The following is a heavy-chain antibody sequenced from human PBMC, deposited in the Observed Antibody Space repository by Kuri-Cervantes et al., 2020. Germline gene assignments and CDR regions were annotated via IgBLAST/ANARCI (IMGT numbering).Heavy chain of an antibody. CDR2: ISAYNGNT. Sequence: GESLKISCKASGYTFTSYGISWVRQAPGQGLEWMGWISAYNGNTNYAQKFQGRVTITRDTSASTAYMELSSLRSEDTAVYYCARDRPLCSTSCYGYYYYGMDVWGQGTTVTVSS. V-gene: IGHV1-18*01. D-gene: IGHD2-2*01. CDR1: GYTFTSYG. J-gene: IGHJ6*02. CDR3: ARDRPLCSTSCYGYYYYGMDV.